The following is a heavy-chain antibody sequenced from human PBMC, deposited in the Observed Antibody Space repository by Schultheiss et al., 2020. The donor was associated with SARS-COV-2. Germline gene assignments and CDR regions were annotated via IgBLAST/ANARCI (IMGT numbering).Heavy chain of an antibody. CDR3: ARAGSVGCSSTSCSYGMDV. Sequence: SQTLSLTCTVSGGSISSYYWSWIRQPPGKGLEWIGYIYYSGSTNYNPSLKSRVTISVDTSNQFSLKLSSVTAADTAVYYCARAGSVGCSSTSCSYGMDVWGQGTRITVSS. D-gene: IGHD2-2*01. CDR2: IYYSGST. V-gene: IGHV4-59*01. J-gene: IGHJ6*02. CDR1: GGSISSYY.